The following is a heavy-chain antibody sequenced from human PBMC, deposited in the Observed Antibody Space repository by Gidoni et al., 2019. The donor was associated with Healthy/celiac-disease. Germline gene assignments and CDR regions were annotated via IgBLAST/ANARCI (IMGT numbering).Heavy chain of an antibody. CDR3: AKVNYDFWSGHSPNAFDI. V-gene: IGHV3-23*04. CDR1: GFTFSSYA. J-gene: IGHJ3*02. Sequence: EVQLVESGGGLVQPGGSLRLSCAASGFTFSSYAMSWVRQAPGKGLEWVSAISGSGGSTYYADSVKGRFTISRDNSKNTLYLQMNSLRAEDTAVYYCAKVNYDFWSGHSPNAFDIWGQGTMVTVSS. D-gene: IGHD3-3*01. CDR2: ISGSGGST.